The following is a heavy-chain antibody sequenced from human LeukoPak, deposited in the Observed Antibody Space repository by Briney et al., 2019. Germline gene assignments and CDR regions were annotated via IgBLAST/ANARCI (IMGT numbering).Heavy chain of an antibody. D-gene: IGHD3-10*01. CDR3: TSSFGQLSFFDY. CDR2: IRGKAYGATT. Sequence: GGSLRLSCSTSGFTFGGYSMSWVRQAPGKGLEWVGFIRGKAYGATTEYAASVKGRSTISRDDSKSIAYLQMNSLKTEDTAVYYCTSSFGQLSFFDYWGQGTLVTVSS. V-gene: IGHV3-49*04. CDR1: GFTFGGYS. J-gene: IGHJ4*02.